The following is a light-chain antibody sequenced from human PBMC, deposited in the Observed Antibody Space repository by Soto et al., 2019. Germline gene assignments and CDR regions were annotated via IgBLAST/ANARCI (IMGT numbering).Light chain of an antibody. Sequence: EIVLTQSPATLSLSPGDTATLSCRVSQSIGTYLAWYQQKPGQAPRLLIYAASDRATGIPAKFIGSGSGTDFTLTISSLEPEDSAVYYCQHRSNWRAPTFGGGTKVEIK. J-gene: IGKJ4*01. V-gene: IGKV3-11*01. CDR3: QHRSNWRAPT. CDR2: AAS. CDR1: QSIGTY.